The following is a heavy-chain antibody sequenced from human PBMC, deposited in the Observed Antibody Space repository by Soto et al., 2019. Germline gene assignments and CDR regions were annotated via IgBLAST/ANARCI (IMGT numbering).Heavy chain of an antibody. J-gene: IGHJ3*02. CDR3: ARPRYSGDDPDALEI. V-gene: IGHV3-33*01. CDR1: GFTFSSYR. D-gene: IGHD5-12*01. Sequence: QVQLVESGGAVVQPGTSLRLSCTASGFTFSSYRMHWVRQAPGKGLEWVAIIWYDGSHKFYVDSVKGRFAVSRDNSKNTVYRQMNSLTGEDTAVYDCARPRYSGDDPDALEIWGRGTLVTISS. CDR2: IWYDGSHK.